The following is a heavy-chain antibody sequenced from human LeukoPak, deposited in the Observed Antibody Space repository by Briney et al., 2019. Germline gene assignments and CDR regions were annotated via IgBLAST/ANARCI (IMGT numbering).Heavy chain of an antibody. CDR1: GYSISSGYY. J-gene: IGHJ5*02. V-gene: IGHV4-38-2*02. Sequence: SETLSLTCTVSGYSISSGYYWSWIRQPPGKGLEWIGEINHSGSTNYNPSLKSRVTISVDTSKNQFSLKLSSVTAADTAVYYCATWGSGWSNWFDPWGQGTLVTVSS. CDR2: INHSGST. D-gene: IGHD6-19*01. CDR3: ATWGSGWSNWFDP.